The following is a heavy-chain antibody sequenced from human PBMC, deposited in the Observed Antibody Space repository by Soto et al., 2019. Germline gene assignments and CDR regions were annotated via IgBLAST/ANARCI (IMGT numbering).Heavy chain of an antibody. J-gene: IGHJ4*02. V-gene: IGHV3-30*18. Sequence: QVQLVESGGGVVQPGRSLRLSCAASGFTFSSYGMHWVRQAPGKGLEWVAVISYDGSNKYYADSVKGRFTISRDNSKNTLLLQRNSLRAEDTAVYYCAKDRRKVVVAAPFDYWGQETLVTVSS. D-gene: IGHD2-15*01. CDR3: AKDRRKVVVAAPFDY. CDR1: GFTFSSYG. CDR2: ISYDGSNK.